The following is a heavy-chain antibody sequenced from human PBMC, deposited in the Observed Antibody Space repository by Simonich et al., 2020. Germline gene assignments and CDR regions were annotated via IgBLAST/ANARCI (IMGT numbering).Heavy chain of an antibody. CDR1: GGSISSYY. V-gene: IGHV4-59*08. Sequence: QVQLQESGPGLVKPSETLSLTCTVAGGSISSYYWSWIRQPPGKGLELIGYIYYSGSTNYNPSLKSRVTRSVDTSKTQFALKLSSVTAADTAVYYCARSLGYYYYYYGMDVWGQGTTVTVSS. CDR3: ARSLGYYYYYYGMDV. J-gene: IGHJ6*02. D-gene: IGHD1-26*01. CDR2: IYYSGST.